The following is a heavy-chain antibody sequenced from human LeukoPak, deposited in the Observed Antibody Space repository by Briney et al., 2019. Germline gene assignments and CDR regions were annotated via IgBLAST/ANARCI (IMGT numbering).Heavy chain of an antibody. V-gene: IGHV3-23*01. J-gene: IGHJ4*02. CDR1: GFTFSSYA. D-gene: IGHD3-10*01. CDR3: AMDEWFGESSYY. Sequence: GGSLRLSCAASGFTFSSYAMSWVRQAPGKGLEWVSAISGSGGSTYYADSVKGRLTISRDNSKNTLYLQMNSLRAEDTAVYYCAMDEWFGESSYYWGQGTLVTVSS. CDR2: ISGSGGST.